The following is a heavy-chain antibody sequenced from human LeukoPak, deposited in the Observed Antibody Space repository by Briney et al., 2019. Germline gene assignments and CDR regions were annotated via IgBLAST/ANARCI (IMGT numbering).Heavy chain of an antibody. D-gene: IGHD3-10*01. CDR3: AKDPRNTATYYYGSGSPY. Sequence: GGSLRLSCVASGFTFSNYAMSWVRQAPGKGLEWVSAISGRDGTTYYADSVKGRFTISRDNSRNTLYLQMNSLRAEDTAVYYCAKDPRNTATYYYGSGSPYWGQGTLVTVSS. CDR2: ISGRDGTT. CDR1: GFTFSNYA. J-gene: IGHJ4*02. V-gene: IGHV3-23*01.